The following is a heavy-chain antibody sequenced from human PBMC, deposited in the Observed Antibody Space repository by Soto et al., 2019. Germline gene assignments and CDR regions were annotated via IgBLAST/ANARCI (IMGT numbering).Heavy chain of an antibody. Sequence: PGGSLRLSCAASGFTFDDYNMHWVRQAPGKGLEWISLISRDGTNTNYAESVKGRFTISRDNSKNSLYLQMNSLRTEDTALYYCVKETYYYDVSSYYPLGFWGQGTLVTVSS. CDR2: ISRDGTNT. D-gene: IGHD3-22*01. CDR1: GFTFDDYN. V-gene: IGHV3-43*01. J-gene: IGHJ4*02. CDR3: VKETYYYDVSSYYPLGF.